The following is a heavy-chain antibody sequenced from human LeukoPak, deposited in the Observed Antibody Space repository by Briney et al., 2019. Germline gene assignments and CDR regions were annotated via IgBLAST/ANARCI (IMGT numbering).Heavy chain of an antibody. V-gene: IGHV3-23*01. CDR3: AKANDFWSGYYMVY. Sequence: QPGGSLRLSCAASGFTFSSYAMSWVRQAPGEGLEWVSAISGSGGSTYYADSVKGRFTISRDNSKNTLYLQMNSLRAEDTAVYYCAKANDFWSGYYMVYWGQGTLVTVSS. CDR1: GFTFSSYA. J-gene: IGHJ4*02. CDR2: ISGSGGST. D-gene: IGHD3-3*01.